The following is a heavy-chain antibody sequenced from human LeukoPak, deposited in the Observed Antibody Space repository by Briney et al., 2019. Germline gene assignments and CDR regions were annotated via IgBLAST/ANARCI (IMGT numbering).Heavy chain of an antibody. J-gene: IGHJ4*02. CDR3: ARRTAAAGLDY. CDR1: GGSITDYY. V-gene: IGHV4-59*08. D-gene: IGHD6-13*01. Sequence: PSETLSLTCTVSGGSITDYYCSWIRQPPGKGLEWIGYIYYSGSTNYNPSLKSRVTISVDTSKNQFSLKLSSVTAADTAVYYCARRTAAAGLDYWGQGTLVTVSS. CDR2: IYYSGST.